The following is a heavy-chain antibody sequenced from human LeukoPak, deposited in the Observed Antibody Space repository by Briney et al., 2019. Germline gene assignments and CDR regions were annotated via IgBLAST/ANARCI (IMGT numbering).Heavy chain of an antibody. CDR2: INPNSGGT. CDR1: GYTFTGYY. Sequence: ASVKVSCKASGYTFTGYYMHWVRRAPGQGLEWMGWINPNSGGTNYAQKFQGRVTMTRDTSISTAYMELSRLRSDDTAVYYCARDLRFIAAAGTYYYYGMDVWGQGTTVTVSS. D-gene: IGHD6-13*01. CDR3: ARDLRFIAAAGTYYYYGMDV. J-gene: IGHJ6*02. V-gene: IGHV1-2*02.